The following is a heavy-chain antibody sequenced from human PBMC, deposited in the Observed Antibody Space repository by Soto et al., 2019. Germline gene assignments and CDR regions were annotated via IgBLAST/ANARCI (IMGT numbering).Heavy chain of an antibody. J-gene: IGHJ4*02. Sequence: GGSLRLSCSASGFTFNSYAMHWVRQAPGKGLEFVSAISSYGADTYYADSVKGRFAISRDNSKNTLYLQMSSLRAEDTALYYCVKEGYLRSDWYGQFDYWGQGDLGTVSS. CDR2: ISSYGADT. D-gene: IGHD6-19*01. CDR3: VKEGYLRSDWYGQFDY. V-gene: IGHV3-64D*06. CDR1: GFTFNSYA.